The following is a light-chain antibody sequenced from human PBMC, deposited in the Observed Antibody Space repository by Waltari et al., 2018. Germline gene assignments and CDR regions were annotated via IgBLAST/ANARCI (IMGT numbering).Light chain of an antibody. V-gene: IGKV3-20*01. CDR3: QHYVRLPAT. J-gene: IGKJ1*01. CDR1: QRVGRS. CDR2: GAS. Sequence: EIVLTQSPGTLSLSPGESATLSCRASQRVGRSLAWFQLKPGQAPRLLIFGASSRATGIPDRFSGSGSGTDFSLTISRLEPEDFAVYYCQHYVRLPATFGQGTKVEIK.